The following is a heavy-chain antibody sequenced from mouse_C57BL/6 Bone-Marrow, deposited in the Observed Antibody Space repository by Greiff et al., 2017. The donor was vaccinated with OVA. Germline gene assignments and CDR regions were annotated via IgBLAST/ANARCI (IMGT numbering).Heavy chain of an antibody. CDR3: ARGGWGAWFAY. D-gene: IGHD2-3*01. CDR2: IDPSDSYT. CDR1: GYTFTSYW. Sequence: QVQLQQPGAELVMPGASVKLSCKASGYTFTSYWMHWVKQRPGQGLEWIGEIDPSDSYTNYNQKFKGKSTLTVDKSSSTAYMQLSSLTSEDSAVYYCARGGWGAWFAYWGQGTLVTVSA. J-gene: IGHJ3*01. V-gene: IGHV1-69*01.